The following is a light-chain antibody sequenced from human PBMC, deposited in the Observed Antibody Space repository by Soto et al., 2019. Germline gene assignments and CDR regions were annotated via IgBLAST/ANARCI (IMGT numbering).Light chain of an antibody. CDR1: QSVSSSY. J-gene: IGKJ2*01. CDR2: GAS. V-gene: IGKV3-20*01. CDR3: QQYGSSPMYT. Sequence: EIVFTQSPGTLSLSPGERATLSCRASQSVSSSYLAWYQQKPGQAPRLLIFGASNRATGIPDRFSGRGSGTDFTLTISRLEPEDFAVYYCQQYGSSPMYTFGQGTKVDIK.